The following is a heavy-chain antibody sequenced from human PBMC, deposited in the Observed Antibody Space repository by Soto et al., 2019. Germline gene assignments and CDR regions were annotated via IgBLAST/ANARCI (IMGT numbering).Heavy chain of an antibody. D-gene: IGHD5-18*01. J-gene: IGHJ3*02. Sequence: GGSLRLSCAASGFTFSSYGMHWVRQAPGKGLEWVAVISYDGSNKYYADSVKGRFTISRDNSKNTLYLQMNSLRAEDTAVYYCAKFPSRGYSYGYRGDAFDIWGQGTMVTVSS. CDR1: GFTFSSYG. CDR2: ISYDGSNK. CDR3: AKFPSRGYSYGYRGDAFDI. V-gene: IGHV3-30*18.